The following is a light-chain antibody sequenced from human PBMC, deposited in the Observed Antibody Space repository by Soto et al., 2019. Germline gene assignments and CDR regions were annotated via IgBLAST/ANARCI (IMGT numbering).Light chain of an antibody. Sequence: IMMTQSPATLGVSPWGRATLSCSASQSVSSNLAWYQQKPGQAPRLILYGAYSRATGIPARFSGSGSGTEFTLTIRSPKSQDFAVYYCQKYNNWPTWAVGQGTKVEIK. CDR3: QKYNNWPTWA. CDR1: QSVSSN. CDR2: GAY. J-gene: IGKJ1*01. V-gene: IGKV3-15*01.